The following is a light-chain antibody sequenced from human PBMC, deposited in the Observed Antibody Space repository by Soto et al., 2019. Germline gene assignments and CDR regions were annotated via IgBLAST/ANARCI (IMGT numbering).Light chain of an antibody. J-gene: IGKJ1*01. CDR2: GAS. CDR1: QSVSSN. V-gene: IGKV3-15*01. Sequence: EIVMAQSPATLSVSPGERANLSCSAKQSVSSNLAWYQQKPGQAPRLLIYGASTRATGIPARFSGSGSGTDFTPTISSLQSEDFALYYCQQYNNWPRTFGQGTKVDI. CDR3: QQYNNWPRT.